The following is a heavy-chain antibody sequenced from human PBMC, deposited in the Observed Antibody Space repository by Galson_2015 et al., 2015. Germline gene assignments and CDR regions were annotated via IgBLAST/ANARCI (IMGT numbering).Heavy chain of an antibody. CDR2: ISGSGDII. Sequence: SCAAAGFTFSDYYMSWIRQAPGKGLEWLSYISGSGDIIYYAASVKGRFTISRDNAKNSLYLQINSLRVEDTAVYYCASLPNYFFDYWGQGTLLTVSS. D-gene: IGHD2/OR15-2a*01. CDR3: ASLPNYFFDY. J-gene: IGHJ4*02. CDR1: GFTFSDYY. V-gene: IGHV3-11*01.